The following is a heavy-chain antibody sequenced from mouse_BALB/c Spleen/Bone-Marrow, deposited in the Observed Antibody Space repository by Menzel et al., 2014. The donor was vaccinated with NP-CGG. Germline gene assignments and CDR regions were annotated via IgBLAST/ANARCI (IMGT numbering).Heavy chain of an antibody. CDR2: IYYSGGS. CDR3: ARHDSYFDY. V-gene: IGHV3-1*02. Sequence: EVKVVESGPDLVKPSQSLSLTCTVTGYSITSGYSWHWIRQFPGNKLEWMGFIYYSGGSNYNPSLKSRVSISRDTSKNQFFLQLNSVTSEDAATYYCARHDSYFDYWGQGTTLTVSS. D-gene: IGHD2-12*01. CDR1: GYSITSGYS. J-gene: IGHJ2*01.